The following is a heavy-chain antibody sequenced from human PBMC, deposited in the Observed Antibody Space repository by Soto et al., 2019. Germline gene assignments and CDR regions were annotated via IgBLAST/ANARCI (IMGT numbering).Heavy chain of an antibody. Sequence: ASVKVSCKASGGTFSSYTISWVRQAPGQGLEWMGRIIPILGIANYAQKFQGRVTITADKSTSTAYMELSSLRSEDTAVYYCAREIHEYGGYVPYYYYYMDVWGKGTTVTVSS. V-gene: IGHV1-69*04. CDR2: IIPILGIA. D-gene: IGHD5-12*01. CDR3: AREIHEYGGYVPYYYYYMDV. J-gene: IGHJ6*03. CDR1: GGTFSSYT.